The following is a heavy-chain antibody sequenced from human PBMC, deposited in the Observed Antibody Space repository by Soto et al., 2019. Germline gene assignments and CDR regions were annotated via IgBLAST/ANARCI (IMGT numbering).Heavy chain of an antibody. Sequence: QVQLVQSGAEVKKPGSSVKVSCKASGGTFSSYAISWVRQAPGQGLEWMGGIIPIFGTANDEQKFEGRVTITADESTSTAYMELSSLRSEETAVYYCASSPDYYDSSGYNFQHWGQGTLVTVSS. V-gene: IGHV1-69*12. CDR2: IIPIFGTA. CDR3: ASSPDYYDSSGYNFQH. D-gene: IGHD3-22*01. J-gene: IGHJ1*01. CDR1: GGTFSSYA.